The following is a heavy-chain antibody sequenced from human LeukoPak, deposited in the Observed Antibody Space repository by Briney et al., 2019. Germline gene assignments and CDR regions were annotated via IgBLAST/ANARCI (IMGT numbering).Heavy chain of an antibody. J-gene: IGHJ4*02. Sequence: GGSLRLSCAASGFTVSSNYMSWVRQAPGKGLEWDSVIYSGGSTYYADSVKGRFTISSDNSKHTLYLQMNSLRAEDTAVYYCASFWDWGGYSSGWQFDYWGQGTLVTVSS. V-gene: IGHV3-66*01. CDR2: IYSGGST. CDR3: ASFWDWGGYSSGWQFDY. CDR1: GFTVSSNY. D-gene: IGHD6-19*01.